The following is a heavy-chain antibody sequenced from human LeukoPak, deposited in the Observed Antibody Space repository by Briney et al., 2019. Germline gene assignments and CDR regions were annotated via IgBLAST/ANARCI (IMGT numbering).Heavy chain of an antibody. CDR3: ATSYYYDSSGYFDYHDH. V-gene: IGHV4-4*07. D-gene: IGHD3-22*01. Sequence: NPSETLSLTCTVSGGSISSYYWSWIRQPAGKGLEWIGRIYTSGSTNYNPSLKSRVTMSVDTSKNQFSLKLSSVTAADTAVYYCATSYYYDSSGYFDYHDHWGQGTLVTVSS. CDR1: GGSISSYY. J-gene: IGHJ4*02. CDR2: IYTSGST.